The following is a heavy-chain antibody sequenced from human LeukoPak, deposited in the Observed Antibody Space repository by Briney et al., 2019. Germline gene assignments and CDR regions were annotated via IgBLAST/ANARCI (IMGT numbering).Heavy chain of an antibody. V-gene: IGHV4-38-2*02. CDR1: GYSISSGYY. CDR3: ARDWNRYAY. CDR2: IHNSGST. J-gene: IGHJ4*02. D-gene: IGHD1-1*01. Sequence: SETLSLTCTVSGYSISSGYYWSWIRQPPGKGLEWIGSIHNSGSTYYNPSLKSRVTISVDTSKNQFSLYLDSVTAADTAVYYCARDWNRYAYWGQGTLVTVSS.